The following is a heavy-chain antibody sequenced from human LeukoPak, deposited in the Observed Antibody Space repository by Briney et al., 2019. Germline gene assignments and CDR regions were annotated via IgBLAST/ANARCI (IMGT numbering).Heavy chain of an antibody. CDR1: GFTFSSYS. CDR3: ARDPYSSSWYGSLYGMDV. D-gene: IGHD6-13*01. CDR2: ISSSSSYI. V-gene: IGHV3-21*01. J-gene: IGHJ6*02. Sequence: PGGSLRLSCAASGFTFSSYSMNWVRQAPGKGLEWVSSISSSSSYIYYADSVKGRFTNSRDNAKNSLYLQMNSLRAEDTAVYYCARDPYSSSWYGSLYGMDVWGQGTTVTVSS.